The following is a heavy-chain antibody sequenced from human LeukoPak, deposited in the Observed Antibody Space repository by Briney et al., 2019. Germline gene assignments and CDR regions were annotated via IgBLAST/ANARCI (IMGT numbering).Heavy chain of an antibody. J-gene: IGHJ6*02. V-gene: IGHV4-34*01. D-gene: IGHD2-15*01. CDR3: ARGYCSGGSCYVRRGMDV. CDR2: INHSGST. Sequence: ASETLSLTCAVYGGSFSGYYWSWIRQPPGKGLEWIGEINHSGSTNYNPSLKSRVTISVDTSKNQFSLKLSSVTAADTVVYYCARGYCSGGSCYVRRGMDVWGQGTTVTVSS. CDR1: GGSFSGYY.